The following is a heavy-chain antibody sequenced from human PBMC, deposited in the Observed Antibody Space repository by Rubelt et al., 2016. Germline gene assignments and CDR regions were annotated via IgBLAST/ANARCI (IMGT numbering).Heavy chain of an antibody. D-gene: IGHD3-10*01. V-gene: IGHV1-24*01. Sequence: QVQLVQSGAEVKKPGASVKVSCKASGYTFTSYYMHWVRQAPGPGLEWMGGFDPEDGETIYAQKCQGRVTMTEDTSTDTAYMELSSLRSEDTAVYYCATRTVGVIGPHAFDIWGQGTMVTVSS. CDR1: GYTFTSYY. CDR3: ATRTVGVIGPHAFDI. CDR2: FDPEDGET. J-gene: IGHJ3*02.